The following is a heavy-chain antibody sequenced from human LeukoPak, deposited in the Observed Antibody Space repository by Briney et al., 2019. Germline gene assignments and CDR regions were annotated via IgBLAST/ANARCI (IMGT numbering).Heavy chain of an antibody. CDR2: NHSNDDT. V-gene: IGHV3-53*01. CDR3: TRGSAAMGDY. D-gene: IGHD5-18*01. CDR1: DRTVIGNY. J-gene: IGHJ4*02. Sequence: GGSLSLSCAASDRTVIGNYMTWIRQAPGKGLECVAANHSNDDTYYAASVTGLFTVSIDTCNHMLYLQMDRLRAEDTAVYYCTRGSAAMGDYWGQGTLVTVSS.